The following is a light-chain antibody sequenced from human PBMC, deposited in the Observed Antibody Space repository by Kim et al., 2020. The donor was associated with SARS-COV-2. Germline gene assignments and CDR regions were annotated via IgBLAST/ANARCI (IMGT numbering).Light chain of an antibody. CDR2: GAS. CDR3: QHYAALPLT. V-gene: IGKV3-20*01. CDR1: QGVTNN. Sequence: IVLTQSPGTLSLSPGERATLSCRASQGVTNNLAWYQQKPGQAPRLLIFGASSRATGIPDRFSGSGSGTDFTLTISRLEPDDFAVYFCQHYAALPLTFGGGTKVEI. J-gene: IGKJ4*01.